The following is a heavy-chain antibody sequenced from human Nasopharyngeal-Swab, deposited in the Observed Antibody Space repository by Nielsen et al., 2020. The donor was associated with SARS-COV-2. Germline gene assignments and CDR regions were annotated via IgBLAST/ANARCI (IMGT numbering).Heavy chain of an antibody. V-gene: IGHV3-7*01. CDR3: ARKGLYDSSGYPFDP. D-gene: IGHD3-22*01. Sequence: GGSLRLSCEASGFIFSSYCMSWVRQAPGKGLERVASIKQDGSGEFYVDSVKGRFTVSRDNAKKSLFLQMHSLRAEDTAVYYCARKGLYDSSGYPFDPWGQGTLVTVSS. J-gene: IGHJ5*02. CDR2: IKQDGSGE. CDR1: GFIFSSYC.